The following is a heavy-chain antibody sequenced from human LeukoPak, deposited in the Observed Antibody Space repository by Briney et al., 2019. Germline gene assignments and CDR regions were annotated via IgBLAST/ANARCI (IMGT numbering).Heavy chain of an antibody. Sequence: PGGSLRLSCAASGFTFSGYAMSWVRQAPGKGLEWVSAISGSGGSTYYADSVKGRFTISRDNAKNTLYLQMNSLRAEDTAVYYCAKASGSNPRLNDYWGQGTLVTVSS. D-gene: IGHD3-10*01. CDR2: ISGSGGST. V-gene: IGHV3-23*01. CDR3: AKASGSNPRLNDY. J-gene: IGHJ4*02. CDR1: GFTFSGYA.